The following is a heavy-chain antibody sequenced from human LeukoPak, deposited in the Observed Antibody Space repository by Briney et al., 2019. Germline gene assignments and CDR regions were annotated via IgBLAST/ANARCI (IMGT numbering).Heavy chain of an antibody. CDR3: TTDPIGAGVFALLWFGELSHRLHYFDY. D-gene: IGHD3-10*01. CDR1: GFTFSNAW. J-gene: IGHJ4*02. V-gene: IGHV3-15*01. Sequence: PGGSLRLSCAASGFTFSNAWMSWVRQAPGKGLEWVGRIKSKTDGGTTDYAAPVKGRFTISRDDSKNTLYLQMNSLKSEDTAVYYCTTDPIGAGVFALLWFGELSHRLHYFDYWGQGTLVTVSS. CDR2: IKSKTDGGTT.